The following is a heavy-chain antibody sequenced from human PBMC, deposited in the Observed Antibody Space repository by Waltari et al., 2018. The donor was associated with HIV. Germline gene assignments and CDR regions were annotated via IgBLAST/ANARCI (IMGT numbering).Heavy chain of an antibody. J-gene: IGHJ4*02. Sequence: EVQLVESGGGLVQPGGSLRLSCAASGFTFSSYWMHWVRQAPGKGLVWVSRINSDGSSTSYADSVKGRFTISRDNAKNTLYLQMNSLRAEDTAVYYCAREAGQWLVGYYFDYWGQGTLVTVSS. CDR2: INSDGSST. CDR1: GFTFSSYW. CDR3: AREAGQWLVGYYFDY. V-gene: IGHV3-74*01. D-gene: IGHD6-19*01.